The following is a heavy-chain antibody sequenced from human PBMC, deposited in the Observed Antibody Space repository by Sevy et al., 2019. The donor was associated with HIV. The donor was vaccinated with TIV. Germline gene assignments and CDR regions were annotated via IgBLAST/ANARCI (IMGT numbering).Heavy chain of an antibody. CDR3: ARVLGIGASDI. Sequence: GGYLRLSCAASGFIFSTYWMSWVRQAPGKGLEWVANIKQDGSEKYYVDSVKGRFTISRDNAKNSLYLQMNSLRAEDTAVYYCARVLGIGASDIWGQGAMVTVSS. CDR2: IKQDGSEK. D-gene: IGHD1-26*01. J-gene: IGHJ3*02. V-gene: IGHV3-7*01. CDR1: GFIFSTYW.